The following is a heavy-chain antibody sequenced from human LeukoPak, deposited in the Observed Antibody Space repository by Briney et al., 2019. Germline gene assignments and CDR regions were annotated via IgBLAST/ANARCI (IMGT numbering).Heavy chain of an antibody. J-gene: IGHJ4*02. Sequence: GGSLRLSCAASGFTFSSYEMNWVRQAPGKGLEWVSYIRSGGSPKYYADSVRGRVTISRDDAKNSVYLQLNSLRAEDTAVYYCARGGACGGENCHATLYDYWGQGTLVTASS. V-gene: IGHV3-48*03. CDR2: IRSGGSPK. CDR1: GFTFSSYE. D-gene: IGHD2-21*01. CDR3: ARGGACGGENCHATLYDY.